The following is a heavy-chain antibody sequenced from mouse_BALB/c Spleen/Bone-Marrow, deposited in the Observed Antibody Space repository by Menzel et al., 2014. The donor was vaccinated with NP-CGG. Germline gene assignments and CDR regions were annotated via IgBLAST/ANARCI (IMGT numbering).Heavy chain of an antibody. CDR2: INPSNDTP. CDR3: TRSGYYGYGWYFDV. V-gene: IGHV1S81*02. J-gene: IGHJ1*01. D-gene: IGHD1-2*01. Sequence: QVQLQQSGAELVKPGALGKFSCRVSGHTFTKYFVYWVKQRPGQGLEWIGEINPSNDTPNFNEKFKSKATLTVDKSSSTAYMQLSSLTSEDSAVYYCTRSGYYGYGWYFDVWGAGTTVTVS. CDR1: GHTFTKYF.